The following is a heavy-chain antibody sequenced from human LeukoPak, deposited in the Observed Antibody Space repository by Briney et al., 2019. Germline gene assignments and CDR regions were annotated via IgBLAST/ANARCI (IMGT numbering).Heavy chain of an antibody. CDR2: IYYSGST. Sequence: PSETLSLTCTVSGGSISSSSYYWGWIRQPPWKGLEWIGSIYYSGSTYYNPSLKSRVTISVDTSKNQFSLKLSSVTAADTAVYYCARHGFGVSSWYWVDYWGQGTLVTVSS. CDR3: ARHGFGVSSWYWVDY. V-gene: IGHV4-39*01. CDR1: GGSISSSSYY. D-gene: IGHD6-13*01. J-gene: IGHJ4*02.